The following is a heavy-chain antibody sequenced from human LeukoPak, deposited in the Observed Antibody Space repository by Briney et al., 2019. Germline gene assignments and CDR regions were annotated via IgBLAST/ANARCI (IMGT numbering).Heavy chain of an antibody. V-gene: IGHV4-34*01. Sequence: PSETPSLTCAVYGGSFSGYYWSWIRQPPGKGLEWIGEINHSGSTNYNPSLKSRVTISVDTSKNQFSLKLSSVTAADTAVYYCARRRVRGVIIIHSVFDYWGQGTLVTVSS. CDR3: ARRRVRGVIIIHSVFDY. CDR2: INHSGST. D-gene: IGHD3-10*01. CDR1: GGSFSGYY. J-gene: IGHJ4*02.